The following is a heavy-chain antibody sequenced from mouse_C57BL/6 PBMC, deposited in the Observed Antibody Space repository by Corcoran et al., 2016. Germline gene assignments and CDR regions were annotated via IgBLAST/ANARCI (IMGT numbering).Heavy chain of an antibody. J-gene: IGHJ2*01. Sequence: EVQLQQSVAELVRPGASVRLSCTASGFNIKNTYMHWVKQRPEQGLEWIGRIDPANGNTKYAPKFQGKATVTADTSSNTAYLQLSSLTSEDTAIYYCAPYYYGSSAFYFDYWGQDTTLTVSS. CDR1: GFNIKNTY. CDR3: APYYYGSSAFYFDY. D-gene: IGHD1-1*01. CDR2: IDPANGNT. V-gene: IGHV14-3*01.